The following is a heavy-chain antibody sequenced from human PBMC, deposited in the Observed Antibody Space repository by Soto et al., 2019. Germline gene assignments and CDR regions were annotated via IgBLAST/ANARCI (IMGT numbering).Heavy chain of an antibody. Sequence: QVQLVESGGGVVQPGRSLRLYCAASGSTFSSYAMYWVRQAPGKGLDWVAGISYDGIDKDYADSVKGRFTISRDNSKNTLYLQMNSLRVEDTATYYCARNMRPGGFDYGMDVWGQGTTVTVSS. CDR1: GSTFSSYA. CDR3: ARNMRPGGFDYGMDV. J-gene: IGHJ6*02. V-gene: IGHV3-30-3*01. D-gene: IGHD3-10*01. CDR2: ISYDGIDK.